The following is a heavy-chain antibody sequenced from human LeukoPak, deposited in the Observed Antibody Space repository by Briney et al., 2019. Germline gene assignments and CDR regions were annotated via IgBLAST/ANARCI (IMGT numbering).Heavy chain of an antibody. V-gene: IGHV1-46*01. CDR2: INPSGGST. Sequence: GASVKVSCKASGYTFTSYYMHWVRQAPGQGLEWMGIINPSGGSTSYAQKFQGRVTMTRDMSTSTVYMELSSLRSEDTAVYYCARRVAATRRFDPWGQGTLVTVSS. CDR3: ARRVAATRRFDP. J-gene: IGHJ5*02. CDR1: GYTFTSYY. D-gene: IGHD2-15*01.